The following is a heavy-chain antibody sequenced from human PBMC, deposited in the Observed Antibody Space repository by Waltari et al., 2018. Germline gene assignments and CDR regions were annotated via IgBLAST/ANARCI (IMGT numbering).Heavy chain of an antibody. CDR1: GYTFTGYY. V-gene: IGHV1-2*06. CDR2: INPNSGGT. CDR3: ARDQSIAAGGGYNWFDP. Sequence: QVQLVQSGAEVKKPGASVKVSCKASGYTFTGYYMHWVRQAPGKGLEWMGRINPNSGGTNYSQNVQGRVTMTRDTSISTAYMELSRLRSDDTAVYYCARDQSIAAGGGYNWFDPWGQGTLVTVSS. J-gene: IGHJ5*02. D-gene: IGHD6-13*01.